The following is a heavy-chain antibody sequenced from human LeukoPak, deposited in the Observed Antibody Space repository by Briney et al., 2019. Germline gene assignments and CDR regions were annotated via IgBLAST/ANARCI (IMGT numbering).Heavy chain of an antibody. CDR3: ARVGEFGAAADSYFDY. J-gene: IGHJ4*02. CDR2: IYYSGST. V-gene: IGHV4-30-4*08. CDR1: GGSISSSDYY. D-gene: IGHD6-13*01. Sequence: SETLSLTCTVSGGSISSSDYYWNWIRQPPGKGLEWIGYIYYSGSTYYNPSLKSRVTISVDTSKNQFFLKLSSMTAADTAVYYCARVGEFGAAADSYFDYWGQGTLVTVSS.